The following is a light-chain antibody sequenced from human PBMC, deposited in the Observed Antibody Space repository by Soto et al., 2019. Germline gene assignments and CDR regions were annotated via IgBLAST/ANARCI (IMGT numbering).Light chain of an antibody. CDR3: VTWDSGLDAVV. V-gene: IGLV1-51*01. CDR1: TSNIGRNY. J-gene: IGLJ3*02. Sequence: QSVLTQPPSVSAAPGQKVTVSCSGSTSNIGRNYVSWYQQFPGTAPKLLIYDNDKRPSAIPDRFSGSKSGPSASLGITGLHTGAEADYYCVTWDSGLDAVVFGGGTKLTVL. CDR2: DND.